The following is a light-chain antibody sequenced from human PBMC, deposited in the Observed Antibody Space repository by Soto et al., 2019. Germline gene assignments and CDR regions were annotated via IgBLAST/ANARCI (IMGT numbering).Light chain of an antibody. CDR3: QQYGSPR. CDR1: LSVSVY. CDR2: DAS. J-gene: IGKJ4*01. V-gene: IGKV3-20*01. Sequence: VFTQSPATLSLSPGERATLSCRTSLSVSVYLDWYQQKPGQAPRLLIYDASSRATGIPDRFSGGGSGTDFTLTISRLEPEAFAVYYCQQYGSPRFGGGTKVDI.